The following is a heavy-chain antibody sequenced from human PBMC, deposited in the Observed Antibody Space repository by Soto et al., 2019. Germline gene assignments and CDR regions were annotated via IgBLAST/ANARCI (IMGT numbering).Heavy chain of an antibody. Sequence: QVQLQESGPGLVKPSETLSPTCTVSSDSIAGENWWSWVRQPPGLGLEWIGEVFHTGGTNYNPSLKSRDTMEVDKSKNQFSLKLISATAADTAVYYCARVFSSGSGWMYYFDFWGQGTLVSVSS. D-gene: IGHD6-19*01. CDR3: ARVFSSGSGWMYYFDF. J-gene: IGHJ4*02. CDR1: SDSIAGENW. CDR2: VFHTGGT. V-gene: IGHV4-4*02.